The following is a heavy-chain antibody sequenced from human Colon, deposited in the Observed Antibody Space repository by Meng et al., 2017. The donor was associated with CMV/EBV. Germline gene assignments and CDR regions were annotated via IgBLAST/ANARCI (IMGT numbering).Heavy chain of an antibody. D-gene: IGHD4-11*01. Sequence: SETLSLTCTVSGGSISSSSYYWGWIHQPPGKGLEWIGSIYYSGSTYYNPSLKSRVTISVDTSKNQFSLKLSSVTAADTAVYYCARECGIAYSNYVRFYYYGMDVWGQGTTVTVSS. CDR2: IYYSGST. CDR1: GGSISSSSYY. J-gene: IGHJ6*02. V-gene: IGHV4-39*07. CDR3: ARECGIAYSNYVRFYYYGMDV.